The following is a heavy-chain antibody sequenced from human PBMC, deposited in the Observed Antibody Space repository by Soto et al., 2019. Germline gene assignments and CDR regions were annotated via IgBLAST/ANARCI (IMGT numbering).Heavy chain of an antibody. CDR2: ISSSSSYI. Sequence: GGSLRLSCAASGFTFSSYSMNWVRQAPGKGLEWVSSISSSSSYIYYADSVKGRFTISRDNAKNSLYLQMNSLRAEDTAVYYCARVVRATVRLDYWGQGTLVTAPQ. J-gene: IGHJ4*02. CDR1: GFTFSSYS. D-gene: IGHD3-10*01. CDR3: ARVVRATVRLDY. V-gene: IGHV3-21*01.